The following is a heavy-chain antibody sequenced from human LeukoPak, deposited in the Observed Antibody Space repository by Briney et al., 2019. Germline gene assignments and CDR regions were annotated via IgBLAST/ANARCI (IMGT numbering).Heavy chain of an antibody. CDR3: ARDKLGLYAFDI. V-gene: IGHV4-30-2*01. CDR1: GGSISSGGYS. D-gene: IGHD6-6*01. Sequence: SETLSLTCAVSGGSISSGGYSWSWIRQPPGKGLEWIGYIYHSGSTYYNPSLKSRVTISVDRSKNQFSLKLSSVTAADTAVYYCARDKLGLYAFDIWGQGTMVTVSS. J-gene: IGHJ3*02. CDR2: IYHSGST.